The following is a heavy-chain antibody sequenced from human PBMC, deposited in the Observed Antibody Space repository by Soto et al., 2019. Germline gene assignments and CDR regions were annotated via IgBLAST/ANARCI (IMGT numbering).Heavy chain of an antibody. CDR3: ARVWDQLLPRLDYYGMDV. V-gene: IGHV3-48*02. CDR1: GFTFSSYS. Sequence: GGSLRLSCAASGFTFSSYSMNWVRQAPGKGLEWVSYISSSSSTIYYADSVKGRFTISRDNAKNSLYLQMNSLRDEDTAVYYCARVWDQLLPRLDYYGMDVWGQGTTVTVSS. J-gene: IGHJ6*02. CDR2: ISSSSSTI. D-gene: IGHD2-2*01.